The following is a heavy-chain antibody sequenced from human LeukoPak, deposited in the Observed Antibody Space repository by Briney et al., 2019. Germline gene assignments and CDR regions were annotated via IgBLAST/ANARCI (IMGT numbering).Heavy chain of an antibody. CDR1: GGSVSSGSYY. V-gene: IGHV4-61*01. CDR3: ARALGYCSGGSCTRGYNWFDP. D-gene: IGHD2-15*01. Sequence: SETLSLTCTVSGGSVSSGSYYWSWIRQPPGKGLEWIGYIYYSGSTYYNPSLKSRVTISVDTSMNQFSLKLSFVTTADTAVYYCARALGYCSGGSCTRGYNWFDPWGQGTLVTVPS. CDR2: IYYSGST. J-gene: IGHJ5*02.